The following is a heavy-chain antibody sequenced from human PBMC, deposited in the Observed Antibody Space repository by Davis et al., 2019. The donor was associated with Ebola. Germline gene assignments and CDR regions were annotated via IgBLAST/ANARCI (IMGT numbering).Heavy chain of an antibody. CDR2: ISYDGSNK. Sequence: GESLKISCAASGFTFSSYAMHWVRQATGKGLEWVAVISYDGSNKYYADSVKGRFTISRDNSKNTLYLQMNSLRAEDTAVYYCARDFGAAAGTGVDYWGQGTLVTVSS. J-gene: IGHJ4*02. D-gene: IGHD6-13*01. CDR1: GFTFSSYA. CDR3: ARDFGAAAGTGVDY. V-gene: IGHV3-30-3*01.